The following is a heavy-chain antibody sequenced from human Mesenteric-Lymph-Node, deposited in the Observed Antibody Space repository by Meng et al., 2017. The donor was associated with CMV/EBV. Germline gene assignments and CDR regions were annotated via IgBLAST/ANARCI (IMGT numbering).Heavy chain of an antibody. CDR1: KFTFSSYG. Sequence: GESLKISCGASKFTFSSYGMHWVRQAPGKGLEWVAFIRYDGTNKYYADSVKGRFTTSRDNSKNTVYLQMNSLRSEDTAVYYCAKRMRIFGMAPAYAMDVWGEGTTVTVSS. CDR3: AKRMRIFGMAPAYAMDV. D-gene: IGHD3-3*01. CDR2: IRYDGTNK. J-gene: IGHJ6*04. V-gene: IGHV3-30*02.